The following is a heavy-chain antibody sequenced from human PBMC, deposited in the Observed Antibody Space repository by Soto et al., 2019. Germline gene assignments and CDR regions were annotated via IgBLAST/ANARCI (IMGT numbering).Heavy chain of an antibody. Sequence: GGSLRLSCAASGFTFSSYAMSWVRQAPGKGLEWVSAITDSGDNTYYADSVTGRFTISRDNSSNTLYLQMNSLRAEDTAIYYCAKPSNTYYRIPIDSWGQGTLVTVSS. CDR3: AKPSNTYYRIPIDS. V-gene: IGHV3-23*01. J-gene: IGHJ4*02. CDR1: GFTFSSYA. CDR2: ITDSGDNT. D-gene: IGHD3-22*01.